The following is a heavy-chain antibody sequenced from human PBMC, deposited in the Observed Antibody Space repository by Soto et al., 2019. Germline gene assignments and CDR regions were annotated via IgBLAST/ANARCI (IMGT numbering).Heavy chain of an antibody. CDR3: ARDIVWDKGGT. CDR2: ISSSSSYI. CDR1: GFTFSSYS. V-gene: IGHV3-21*01. D-gene: IGHD3-16*01. Sequence: LRLSCAASGFTFSSYSMNWVRQAPGKGLEWVSSISSSSSYIYYADSVKGRFTISRDNAKNSLYLQMNSLRAEDTAVYYCARDIVWDKGGTWGQGTLVTVSS. J-gene: IGHJ4*02.